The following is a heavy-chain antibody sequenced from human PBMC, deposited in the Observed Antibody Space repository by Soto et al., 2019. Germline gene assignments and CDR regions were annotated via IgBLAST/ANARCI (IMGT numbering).Heavy chain of an antibody. V-gene: IGHV1-69*01. J-gene: IGHJ4*02. CDR1: GGTFSSYA. Sequence: QVQLVQSGAEVKKPGSSVKVSCKASGGTFSSYAISWVRQAPGQGLEWMGGIIPIFGTANYAQKFQGRVTITADESTSTAYMELSSLRSEDTAVYYCARSTHGSSGYYYVGSSFDYWGQGTPVTVSS. CDR2: IIPIFGTA. D-gene: IGHD3-22*01. CDR3: ARSTHGSSGYYYVGSSFDY.